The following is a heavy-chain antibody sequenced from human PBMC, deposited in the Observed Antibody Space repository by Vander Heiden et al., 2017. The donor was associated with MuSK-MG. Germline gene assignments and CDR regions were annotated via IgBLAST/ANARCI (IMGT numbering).Heavy chain of an antibody. J-gene: IGHJ4*02. V-gene: IGHV4-31*03. CDR2: IYYSGST. CDR3: ARWYYYDSSGNYFDY. D-gene: IGHD3-22*01. Sequence: QVQLQESGPGLVNPSQTLSLPCTLSGGPTSSGGYYWSWIRQQPGKGLEWIGYIYYSGSTYYNPSLKSRVTISVDTSKNQFSLKLSSVTAADTAVYYCARWYYYDSSGNYFDYWGQGTLVTVSS. CDR1: GGPTSSGGYY.